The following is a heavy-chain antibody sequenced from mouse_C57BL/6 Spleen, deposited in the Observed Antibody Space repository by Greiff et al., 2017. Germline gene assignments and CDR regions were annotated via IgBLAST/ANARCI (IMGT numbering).Heavy chain of an antibody. V-gene: IGHV1-64*01. CDR3: ARSSCGSSYRFDD. Sequence: QVQLQQPGAELVKPGASVKLSCKASGYTFTSYWMHWVKQRPGQGLEWIGMIHPNSGSTNYNEKFKSKATLTVDKSSSTAYMQLSSLTSEDSAVYYCARSSCGSSYRFDDWGQGTTLTVSS. D-gene: IGHD1-1*01. CDR1: GYTFTSYW. J-gene: IGHJ2*01. CDR2: IHPNSGST.